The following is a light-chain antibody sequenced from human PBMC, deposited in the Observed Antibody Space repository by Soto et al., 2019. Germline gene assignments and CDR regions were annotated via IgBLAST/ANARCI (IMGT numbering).Light chain of an antibody. Sequence: EIVLTQSPGTLSLSPGDRATLSCRASQSVSSNYLAWYQQKPGQAPRLLIYDASSRATGIPDRFSGSGSGTDFTLTINGLEPEDFAMYYCQQYGISAPITFGQGTRLEIE. V-gene: IGKV3-20*01. J-gene: IGKJ5*01. CDR1: QSVSSNY. CDR2: DAS. CDR3: QQYGISAPIT.